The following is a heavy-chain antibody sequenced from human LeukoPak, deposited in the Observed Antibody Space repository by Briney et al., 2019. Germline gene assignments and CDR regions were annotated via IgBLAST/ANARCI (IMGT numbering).Heavy chain of an antibody. CDR2: IWYDGSNK. V-gene: IGHV3-33*01. J-gene: IGHJ4*02. CDR3: ARGYYGSGSYFLDY. Sequence: PGGSLRLSCAASGFTFSSYGMHWVRQAPGKGLEWVAVIWYDGSNKYYADSVKGRFAISRDNSKNTLYLQMNSLRAEDTAVYYCARGYYGSGSYFLDYWGQGTLVTVSS. CDR1: GFTFSSYG. D-gene: IGHD3-10*01.